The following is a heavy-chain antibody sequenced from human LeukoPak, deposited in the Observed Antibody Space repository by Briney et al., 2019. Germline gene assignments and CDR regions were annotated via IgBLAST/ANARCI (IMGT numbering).Heavy chain of an antibody. J-gene: IGHJ4*02. V-gene: IGHV3-30-3*01. CDR2: ISYDGSNK. CDR3: TTDFNTAQFDY. CDR1: GFTFSSYA. Sequence: GRSLRLSRAASGFTFSSYAMHWVRQAPGKGLEWVAVISYDGSNKYYADSVKGRFTISRDNSKNTLYLQMNSLKTEDTAVYYCTTDFNTAQFDYWGQGTLVTVSS. D-gene: IGHD5-18*01.